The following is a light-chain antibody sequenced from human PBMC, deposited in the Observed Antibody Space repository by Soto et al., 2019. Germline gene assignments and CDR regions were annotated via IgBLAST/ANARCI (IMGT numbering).Light chain of an antibody. CDR1: QSLTTTY. CDR2: GAS. J-gene: IGKJ2*01. Sequence: EIVLTQSPGTLSLSPGERATLSCRASQSLTTTYLAWYQQKPGQVPRLLIYGASSRATGITDRFSGSGSGTDFTLTISRLETEDFAVYYCQQYESSPPSYTFGQGTKLEIK. V-gene: IGKV3-20*01. CDR3: QQYESSPPSYT.